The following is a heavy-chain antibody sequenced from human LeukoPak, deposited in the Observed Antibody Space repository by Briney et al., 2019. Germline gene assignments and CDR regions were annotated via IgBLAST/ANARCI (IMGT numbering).Heavy chain of an antibody. Sequence: GGSLRLSCAASGFSVSSNYMNWVRQTPGKGLEWVSSIHSSGSTFYADSVKGLFTVSRDDSKNTVYLQMNSLRAEDTAVYSCARSLFFDHWGHGTLVTV. D-gene: IGHD2-21*01. CDR3: ARSLFFDH. CDR2: IHSSGST. CDR1: GFSVSSNY. V-gene: IGHV3-53*01. J-gene: IGHJ4*01.